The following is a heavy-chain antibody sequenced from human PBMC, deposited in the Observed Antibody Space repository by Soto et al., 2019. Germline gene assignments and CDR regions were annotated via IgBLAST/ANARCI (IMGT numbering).Heavy chain of an antibody. CDR2: ITTYNDYA. CDR3: ARGGMGRSYWTFDY. D-gene: IGHD3-10*01. V-gene: IGHV1-18*01. Sequence: QVQLVQSGPDVSKPGASVRVSCKASGYRFSNYAVNWVRQAPGQGLEWMGFITTYNDYAHQKFLGRVTMTADTSTSTAFLELRSLRSDDTAVYYCARGGMGRSYWTFDYWGQGSLVTVSS. J-gene: IGHJ4*02. CDR1: GYRFSNYA.